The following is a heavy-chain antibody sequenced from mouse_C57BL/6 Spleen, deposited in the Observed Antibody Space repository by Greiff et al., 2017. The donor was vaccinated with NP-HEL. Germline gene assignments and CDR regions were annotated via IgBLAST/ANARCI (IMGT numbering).Heavy chain of an antibody. J-gene: IGHJ4*01. CDR1: GFTFSDAW. D-gene: IGHD6-5*01. CDR3: TSRDTTLSAYAMDY. V-gene: IGHV6-6*01. Sequence: EVQLVESGGGLVQPGGSMKLSCAASGFTFSDAWMDWVRQSPEKGLEWVAEIRNKANNHATYYAESVKGRFTISRDDSKSSVYLQMNSLRADDTGIYYCTSRDTTLSAYAMDYWGQGTSVTVSS. CDR2: IRNKANNHAT.